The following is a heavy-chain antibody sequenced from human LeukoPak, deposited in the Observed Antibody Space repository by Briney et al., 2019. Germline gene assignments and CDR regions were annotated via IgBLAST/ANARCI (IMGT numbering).Heavy chain of an antibody. CDR1: GGSISSSSYY. Sequence: PSETLSLTCTVSGGSISSSSYYWGWIRQPPGKGLEWIGSIYYSGSTYYSPSLKSRVTISVDTSKNQFSLKPSSVTAADTAVYYCALGVVTASTWFDPWGQGTLVTVSS. D-gene: IGHD3-3*01. V-gene: IGHV4-39*01. CDR2: IYYSGST. CDR3: ALGVVTASTWFDP. J-gene: IGHJ5*02.